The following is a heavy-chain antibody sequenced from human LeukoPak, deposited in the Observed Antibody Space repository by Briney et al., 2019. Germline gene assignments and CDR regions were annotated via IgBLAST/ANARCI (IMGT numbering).Heavy chain of an antibody. CDR1: GYTFTSYG. V-gene: IGHV1-18*01. CDR3: ARGVFTMVRGVPNIYYYYGMDV. D-gene: IGHD3-10*01. Sequence: PQASVKVSCKASGYTFTSYGISWVRQAPGQGLEWMGWISAYNGNTNYAQKLQGRVTMTTDTSTSTAYMELSSLRSEDTAVYYCARGVFTMVRGVPNIYYYYGMDVWGQGTTVTVSS. CDR2: ISAYNGNT. J-gene: IGHJ6*02.